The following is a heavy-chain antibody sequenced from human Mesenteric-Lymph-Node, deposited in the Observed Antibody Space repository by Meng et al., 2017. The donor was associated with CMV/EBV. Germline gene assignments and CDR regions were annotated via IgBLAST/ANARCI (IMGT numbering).Heavy chain of an antibody. CDR3: ARDLTGSSRGGWFDP. D-gene: IGHD3-9*01. Sequence: ESLKISCTVSGGSISSYYWSWIRQPAGKGLEWIGRIYTSGSTNYNPSLKSRVTMSVDTSKNQFSLKLSSVTAADTAVYCCARDLTGSSRGGWFDPWGQGTLVTVSS. CDR1: GGSISSYY. V-gene: IGHV4-4*07. J-gene: IGHJ5*02. CDR2: IYTSGST.